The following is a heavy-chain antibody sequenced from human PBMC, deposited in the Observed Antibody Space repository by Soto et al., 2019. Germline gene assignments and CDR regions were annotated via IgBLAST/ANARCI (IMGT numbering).Heavy chain of an antibody. Sequence: ASVKVSCKVSGYTLTELSMHWVRQAPGKGLEWMGGFDPEDGETIYAQKFQGRVTMTEDTSTDTAYMELSSLRSEDTAVYYCAGYYYDSSGSYSHDNWFDPWAREPWSPSPQ. CDR1: GYTLTELS. D-gene: IGHD3-22*01. CDR3: AGYYYDSSGSYSHDNWFDP. V-gene: IGHV1-24*01. CDR2: FDPEDGET. J-gene: IGHJ5*02.